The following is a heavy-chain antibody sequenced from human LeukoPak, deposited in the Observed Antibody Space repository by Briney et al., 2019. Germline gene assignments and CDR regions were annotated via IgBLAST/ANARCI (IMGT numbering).Heavy chain of an antibody. CDR2: IYYSGST. CDR3: ARHVVGATFFPYYYGMDV. D-gene: IGHD1-26*01. J-gene: IGHJ6*02. CDR1: GGSISSSSYY. Sequence: KTSETLSLTCTVSGGSISSSSYYWGWIRQPPGKGLVWIGSIYYSGSTYYTPSLKSRVTISVDTSKNQFSLKLSSVTAADTAVYYCARHVVGATFFPYYYGMDVWGQGTTVTVSS. V-gene: IGHV4-39*01.